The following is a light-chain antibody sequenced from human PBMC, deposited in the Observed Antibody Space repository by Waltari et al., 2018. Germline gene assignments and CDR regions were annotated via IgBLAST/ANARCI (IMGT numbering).Light chain of an antibody. Sequence: DIQLTQSPSFLSASVGDRVTITRRASRAFTSTYLLWYQQKPGKAPKLLIYAASTLQSGVPSRFSGSGSGAEFTLTISSLQPEDFATYYCQQLSDYPVTFGPGTKVDFK. CDR1: RAFTSTY. CDR2: AAS. CDR3: QQLSDYPVT. J-gene: IGKJ3*01. V-gene: IGKV1-9*01.